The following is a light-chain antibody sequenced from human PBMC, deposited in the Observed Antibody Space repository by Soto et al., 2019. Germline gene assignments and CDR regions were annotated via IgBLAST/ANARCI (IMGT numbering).Light chain of an antibody. V-gene: IGLV2-23*01. J-gene: IGLJ1*01. CDR2: EGS. Sequence: QSALTQPASVSGCPGQSITISCAGTSSDVGSYNLVSWYQQYPGKAPKFMIYEGSQRPSGVSNRFSGSKSGNTASLTISGLQAEDEADYYCFSYAGSGTFVFGSGTKVTVL. CDR1: SSDVGSYNL. CDR3: FSYAGSGTFV.